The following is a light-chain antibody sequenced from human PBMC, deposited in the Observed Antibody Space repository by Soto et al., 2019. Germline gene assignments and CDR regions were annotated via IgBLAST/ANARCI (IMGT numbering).Light chain of an antibody. J-gene: IGKJ2*02. CDR2: AAS. CDR1: QGISSY. V-gene: IGKV1-8*01. Sequence: AIRMTQSPSSLSASTGDRVTITCRASQGISSYLAWYQQKPGKAPNLLIYAASTVQSGVPSRFSGSGSWTDCALTISCLQSEDFATYYCQQYYSYPWTFGQGTKLEIK. CDR3: QQYYSYPWT.